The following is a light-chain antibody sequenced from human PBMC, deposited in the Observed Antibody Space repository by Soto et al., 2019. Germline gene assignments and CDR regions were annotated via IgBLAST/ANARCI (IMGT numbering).Light chain of an antibody. J-gene: IGKJ1*01. CDR2: KAS. CDR1: QSIGSW. V-gene: IGKV1-5*03. CDR3: QQYKTYPWT. Sequence: DIQMTQSPSTLSASVGDRVTITCRASQSIGSWLAWYQQKPGRAPKLLIYKASGLESGVPSRFSGSGSGTEFTLTISSPQPDDFATYSCQQYKTYPWTFGQGTKVEI.